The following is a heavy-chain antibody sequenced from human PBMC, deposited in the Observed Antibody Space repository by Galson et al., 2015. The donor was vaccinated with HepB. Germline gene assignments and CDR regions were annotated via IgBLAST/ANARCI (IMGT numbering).Heavy chain of an antibody. D-gene: IGHD6-19*01. V-gene: IGHV3-53*01. CDR1: GFTVSSNY. J-gene: IGHJ4*02. Sequence: SLRLSCAASGFTVSSNYMSWVRQAPGKGLEWVSVIYSGGSTYYADSVKGRFTISRDNSKNTLYLQMNSLRAEDTAVYYCARSGQWLAYFDYWGQGTLVTVSS. CDR2: IYSGGST. CDR3: ARSGQWLAYFDY.